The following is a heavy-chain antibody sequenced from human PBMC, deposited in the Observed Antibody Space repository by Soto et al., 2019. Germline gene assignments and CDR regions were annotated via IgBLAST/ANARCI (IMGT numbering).Heavy chain of an antibody. CDR2: INHSGST. D-gene: IGHD2-2*01. Sequence: SETLSLTCAVYGGSFSGYYWSWIRQPPGKGLEWIGEINHSGSTNYNPSLKSRVTISVDTSKNQFSLKLSSVTAADTAVYYCARRRCSSTSCYAGEGLDFDYWGQGTLVTVSS. CDR1: GGSFSGYY. J-gene: IGHJ4*02. V-gene: IGHV4-34*01. CDR3: ARRRCSSTSCYAGEGLDFDY.